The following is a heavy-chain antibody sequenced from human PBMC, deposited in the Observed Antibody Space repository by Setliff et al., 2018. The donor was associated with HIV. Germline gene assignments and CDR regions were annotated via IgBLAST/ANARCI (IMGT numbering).Heavy chain of an antibody. CDR2: ISGSGSSM. CDR1: GFSFSDYY. D-gene: IGHD1-1*01. CDR3: SRVGTLINSPWDFFDY. Sequence: GGSLRLSCAASGFSFSDYYMSWVRQAPGKGLEWVSYISGSGSSMYFADSVKGRFTISRDDSKNTLYLQMNSLSVEDTAVYYCSRVGTLINSPWDFFDYWGQGTLVTVSS. V-gene: IGHV3-11*04. J-gene: IGHJ4*02.